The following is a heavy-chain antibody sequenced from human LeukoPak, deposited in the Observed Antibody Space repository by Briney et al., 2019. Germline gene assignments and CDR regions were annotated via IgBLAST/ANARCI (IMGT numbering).Heavy chain of an antibody. V-gene: IGHV5-51*01. CDR1: GYSFTSYW. Sequence: GESLKISCKGSGYSFTSYWIGWVRQMPGKGLEWMGVIYPGDSDTRYSPSFQGQVTISADKSISTAYLQWSSLKASDTAMYYCARLETLRFLEWSSFGGMDVWGQGTTVTVSS. CDR2: IYPGDSDT. J-gene: IGHJ6*02. D-gene: IGHD3-3*01. CDR3: ARLETLRFLEWSSFGGMDV.